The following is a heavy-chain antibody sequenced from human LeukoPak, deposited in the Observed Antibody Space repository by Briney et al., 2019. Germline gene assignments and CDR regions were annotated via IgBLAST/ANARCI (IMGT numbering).Heavy chain of an antibody. CDR3: ARVPVVTAIPVSFDY. CDR1: GFTFSDYY. CDR2: ISSSGSTI. J-gene: IGHJ4*02. D-gene: IGHD2-21*02. V-gene: IGHV3-11*01. Sequence: GGSLRLSCAASGFTFSDYYMSWIRQAPGKGLEWVSYISSSGSTIYYADSVKGRLTISRDNSKNTLYLQMNSLRAEDTAVYYCARVPVVTAIPVSFDYWGQGTLVTVSS.